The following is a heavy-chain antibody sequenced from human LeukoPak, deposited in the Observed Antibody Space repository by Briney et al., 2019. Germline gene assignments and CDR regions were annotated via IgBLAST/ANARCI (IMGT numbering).Heavy chain of an antibody. D-gene: IGHD2-15*01. CDR2: INHSGST. J-gene: IGHJ6*03. V-gene: IGHV4-34*01. CDR1: GGSFSGYY. CDR3: ARARIVVVVAATRTPTRNYYCYMDV. Sequence: SETLSLTCAVYGGSFSGYYWSWIRQPPGKGLEWIGEINHSGSTNYNPSLKSRVTISVDTSKNQFSLKLSSVTAADTAVYYCARARIVVVVAATRTPTRNYYCYMDVWGKGTTVTVSS.